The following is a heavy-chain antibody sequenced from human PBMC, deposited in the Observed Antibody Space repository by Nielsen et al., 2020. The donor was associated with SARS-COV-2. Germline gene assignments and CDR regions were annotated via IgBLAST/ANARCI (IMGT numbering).Heavy chain of an antibody. CDR2: IIPIFGTA. CDR1: GYTFTNYG. V-gene: IGHV1-69*13. CDR3: ARAENYGSGSYGSGYYYMDV. Sequence: SVKVSCKASGYTFTNYGISWVRQAPGQGLEWMGGIIPIFGTANYAQKFQGRVTITADESTSTAYMELSSLRSEDTAVYYCARAENYGSGSYGSGYYYMDVWGKGTTVTVSS. J-gene: IGHJ6*03. D-gene: IGHD3-10*01.